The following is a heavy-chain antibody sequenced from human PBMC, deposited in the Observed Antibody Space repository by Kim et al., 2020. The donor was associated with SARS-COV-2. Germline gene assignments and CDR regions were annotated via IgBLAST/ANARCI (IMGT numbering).Heavy chain of an antibody. Sequence: SETLSLTCTVSGGSISSYYWSWIRQPPGKGLEWIGYIYYSGSTNYNPSLKSRVTISVDTSKNQFSLKLSSVTAADTAVYYCARVFTDAFDIWGQGTMVTVSS. D-gene: IGHD3-10*01. V-gene: IGHV4-59*08. CDR1: GGSISSYY. CDR2: IYYSGST. J-gene: IGHJ3*02. CDR3: ARVFTDAFDI.